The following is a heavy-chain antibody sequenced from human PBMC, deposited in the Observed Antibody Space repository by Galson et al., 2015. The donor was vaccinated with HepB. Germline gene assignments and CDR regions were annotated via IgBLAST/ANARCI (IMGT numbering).Heavy chain of an antibody. Sequence: SVKVSCKASGYTFTDYYIHWVRQAPGQGLEWLGRIDPSTGGADYAPKFRGRVTMTRETSITTAYMELSRLRSDDTALYFCARDLDYLSDYWGQGTLVTVSS. CDR1: GYTFTDYY. D-gene: IGHD4-11*01. V-gene: IGHV1-2*06. CDR2: IDPSTGGA. J-gene: IGHJ4*02. CDR3: ARDLDYLSDY.